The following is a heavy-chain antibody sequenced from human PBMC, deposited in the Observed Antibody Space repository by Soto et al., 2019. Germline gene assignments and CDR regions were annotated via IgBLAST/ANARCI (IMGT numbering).Heavy chain of an antibody. D-gene: IGHD3-10*01. CDR3: ARDRVRGVIKVHYYGMDV. V-gene: IGHV4-4*07. Sequence: SETLSLTCTVSGGSISSYYWSWIRQPAGKGLEWIGRIYTSGSTNYNPSLKSRVTMSVDTSKNQFPLKLSSVTAADTAVYYCARDRVRGVIKVHYYGMDVWGQGTTVTVSS. J-gene: IGHJ6*02. CDR1: GGSISSYY. CDR2: IYTSGST.